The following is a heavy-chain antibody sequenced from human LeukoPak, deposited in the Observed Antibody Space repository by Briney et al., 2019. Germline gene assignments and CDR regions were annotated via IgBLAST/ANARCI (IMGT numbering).Heavy chain of an antibody. CDR3: AREIAVADVYYYYGMDV. CDR1: GGSISSGDYY. D-gene: IGHD6-19*01. J-gene: IGHJ6*02. CDR2: MYYSGST. V-gene: IGHV4-30-4*01. Sequence: SETLSLTCTVSGGSISSGDYYWSWIRQPPGKGLEWIAYMYYSGSTYYNPSLKSRVTMSADTSKNQFSLQLNSVTPEDTAVYYCAREIAVADVYYYYGMDVWGQGTTVTVSS.